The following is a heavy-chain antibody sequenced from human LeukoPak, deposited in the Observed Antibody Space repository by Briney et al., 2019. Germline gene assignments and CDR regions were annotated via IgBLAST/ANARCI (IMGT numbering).Heavy chain of an antibody. CDR2: INGSGGRT. CDR1: GFTFSSSA. J-gene: IGHJ6*03. CDR3: AKAPSPDSSLYYYYMDV. V-gene: IGHV3-23*01. D-gene: IGHD3-22*01. Sequence: AGGSLRLSCIASGFTFSSSAMSWVRQAPGKGLEWVSDINGSGGRTYYADSVKGRFTISRDNSKNTLYLQMNSLRAEDTAVYYCAKAPSPDSSLYYYYMDVWGKGTTVTISS.